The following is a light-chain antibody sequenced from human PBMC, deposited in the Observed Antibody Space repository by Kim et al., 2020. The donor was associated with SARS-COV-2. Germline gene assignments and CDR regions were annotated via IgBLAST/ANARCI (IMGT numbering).Light chain of an antibody. V-gene: IGKV1-5*03. CDR1: QNIGGW. CDR3: QQYNTYSFT. J-gene: IGKJ3*01. Sequence: DIQMTQSPSTLSASVGDRVIITCRASQNIGGWLTWYQHKPGKAPKLLIYGASILESGVPSRFSGSGSGTEFTLTISGLQPDDFATYYCQQYNTYSFTFGPGTKVDNK. CDR2: GAS.